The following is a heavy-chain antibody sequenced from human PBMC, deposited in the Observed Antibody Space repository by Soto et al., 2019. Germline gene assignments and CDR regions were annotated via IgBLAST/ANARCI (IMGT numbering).Heavy chain of an antibody. CDR2: INAGNGNT. D-gene: IGHD3-9*01. CDR1: GYTFTSYA. V-gene: IGHV1-3*01. CDR3: ATDPSLRYIDWLPTYYYGY. J-gene: IGHJ4*02. Sequence: ASVKVSCKASGYTFTSYAMHWVRQAPGQRLEWMGWINAGNGNTKYSQKFQGRVTIRRDTSASTAYMELSSLRSEDTAVYYCATDPSLRYIDWLPTYYYGYWRQETLVTASS.